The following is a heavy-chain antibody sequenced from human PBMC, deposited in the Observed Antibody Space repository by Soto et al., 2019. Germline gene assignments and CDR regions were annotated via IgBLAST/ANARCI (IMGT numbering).Heavy chain of an antibody. CDR3: AHGYYGDYSVSLFYY. V-gene: IGHV2-5*01. Sequence: QITLKESGPTLVKPTQTLTLTCTFSGFSLSTSGVGVGWIRQPPGKALEWLALIYWNDDKRYSPSLKSRLTITKDTSKNQVVLTMTKRDPVDTATYYCAHGYYGDYSVSLFYYRGQGTLVTVSS. D-gene: IGHD4-17*01. CDR1: GFSLSTSGVG. CDR2: IYWNDDK. J-gene: IGHJ4*02.